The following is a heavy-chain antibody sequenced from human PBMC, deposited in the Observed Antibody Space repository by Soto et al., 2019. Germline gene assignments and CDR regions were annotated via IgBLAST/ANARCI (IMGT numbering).Heavy chain of an antibody. CDR1: GGSISSYY. J-gene: IGHJ5*02. CDR3: ARRMKGFWFDP. Sequence: SETLSLTCTVSGGSISSYYWSWIRQPPGKGLEWIGYIYYSGSTNYNPSLKSRVTISVDTSKNQFSLKLSSVTAADTAVYYCARRMKGFWFDPWGQGTLVTVSS. V-gene: IGHV4-59*08. D-gene: IGHD2-15*01. CDR2: IYYSGST.